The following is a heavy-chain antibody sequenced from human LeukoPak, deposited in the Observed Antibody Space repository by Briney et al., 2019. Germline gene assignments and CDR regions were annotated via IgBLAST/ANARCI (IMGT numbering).Heavy chain of an antibody. CDR2: ISSSSSTI. J-gene: IGHJ5*02. Sequence: GGSLRLSCAASGFTFSSYSMNWVRQAPGKGLEWVSYISSSSSTIYYADSVKGRFTISRDNAKNSLYLQMNSLRAEDTAVYYCARPRDGNWFDPWGQGTLVTVSS. D-gene: IGHD5-24*01. V-gene: IGHV3-48*01. CDR1: GFTFSSYS. CDR3: ARPRDGNWFDP.